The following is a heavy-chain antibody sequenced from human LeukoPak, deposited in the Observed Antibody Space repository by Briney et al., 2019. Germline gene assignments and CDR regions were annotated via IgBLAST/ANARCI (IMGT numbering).Heavy chain of an antibody. Sequence: GGSLRLSCVASGLNFDDSAMHWVRKAPGKGLEWVSLISADGSSTFSADSVKGRFSISRDNSKNSLYLQMNSLRSEDTAMYYCAKESGKFDYWGQGTLVAVSS. V-gene: IGHV3-43*02. CDR2: ISADGSST. J-gene: IGHJ4*02. CDR1: GLNFDDSA. CDR3: AKESGKFDY.